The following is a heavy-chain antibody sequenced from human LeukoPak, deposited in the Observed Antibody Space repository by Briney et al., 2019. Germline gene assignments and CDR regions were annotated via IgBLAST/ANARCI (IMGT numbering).Heavy chain of an antibody. CDR2: IIPIFGTA. D-gene: IGHD3-3*01. V-gene: IGHV1-69*13. CDR3: ARGATIFGVVTVPDY. Sequence: SVKVSCNASGGTFSSYAISWVRQAPGPGLEWMGGIIPIFGTANYAQKYQGRVTITADESTSTAYMELSSLRSEDTAVYYCARGATIFGVVTVPDYWGQGTLVTVSS. CDR1: GGTFSSYA. J-gene: IGHJ4*02.